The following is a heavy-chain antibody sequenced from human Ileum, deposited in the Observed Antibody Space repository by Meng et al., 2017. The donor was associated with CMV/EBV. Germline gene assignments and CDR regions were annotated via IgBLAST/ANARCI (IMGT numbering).Heavy chain of an antibody. CDR3: AREMSRTGFFDY. CDR1: GGSIGSGDYY. J-gene: IGHJ4*02. Sequence: QVQLQEAGPGIVEPSDTLSLTCTVSGGSIGSGDYYWSWIRQPAGKGLEWIGRIHISGATNYNPSLKSRVTMSVDTSKNQFSLKVRSVTAADTAVYYCAREMSRTGFFDYWGQGNLVTVSS. CDR2: IHISGAT. D-gene: IGHD1-1*01. V-gene: IGHV4-61*02.